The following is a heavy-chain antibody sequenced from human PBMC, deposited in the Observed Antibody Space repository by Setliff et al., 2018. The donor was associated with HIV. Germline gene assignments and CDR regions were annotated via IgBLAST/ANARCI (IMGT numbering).Heavy chain of an antibody. J-gene: IGHJ4*02. CDR1: GGSISSGSYY. Sequence: PSETLSLTCTVSGGSISSGSYYWSWIRQPAGKGLEWIGRIYTSGSTNYNPSLKSRVTISVDTSKNQVSLKLSSVTAADTAVYYCARSPGVGTITIFDYWGQGTLVTVSS. D-gene: IGHD5-12*01. V-gene: IGHV4-61*02. CDR2: IYTSGST. CDR3: ARSPGVGTITIFDY.